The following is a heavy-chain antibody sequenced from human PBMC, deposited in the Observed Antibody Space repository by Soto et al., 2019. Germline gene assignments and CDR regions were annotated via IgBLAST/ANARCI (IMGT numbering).Heavy chain of an antibody. V-gene: IGHV4-34*01. CDR3: ARGTLYDSSGYLDY. CDR2: INHSGST. D-gene: IGHD3-22*01. J-gene: IGHJ4*02. CDR1: GGSFSGYY. Sequence: SETQSLTCAVYGGSFSGYYWSWIRQPPGKGLEWIGEINHSGSTYYNPSLKSRVTISVDRSKNQFSLKLSSVTAADTAVYYCARGTLYDSSGYLDYWGQGTLVTVSS.